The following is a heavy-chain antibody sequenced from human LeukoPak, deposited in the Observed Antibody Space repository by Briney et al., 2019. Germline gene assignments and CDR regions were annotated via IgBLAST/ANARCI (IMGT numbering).Heavy chain of an antibody. V-gene: IGHV3-30*03. Sequence: PGRSLRLSCAASGFTFSSYGMHWVRQAPGKGLEWVAVISYDGSNKYYADSVKGRFTISRDNSKNTLYLQMNSLRAEDTAVFYCGAQSGHDAFDIWGQGTMVTVSS. J-gene: IGHJ3*02. CDR2: ISYDGSNK. CDR1: GFTFSSYG. D-gene: IGHD1-26*01. CDR3: GAQSGHDAFDI.